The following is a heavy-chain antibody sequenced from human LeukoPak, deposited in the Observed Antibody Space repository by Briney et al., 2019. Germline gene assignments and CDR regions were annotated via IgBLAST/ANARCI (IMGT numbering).Heavy chain of an antibody. D-gene: IGHD3-10*01. V-gene: IGHV4-34*01. Sequence: PSETLSLTCAVYGGSFSGHYWSWIRQPPGKGLEWIGEINHSGSTNYNPSLKSRVTISVDTSKNQFSLKLSSVTAADTAVYYCARFRITNDAFDIWGQGTMVTVSS. CDR2: INHSGST. CDR1: GGSFSGHY. CDR3: ARFRITNDAFDI. J-gene: IGHJ3*02.